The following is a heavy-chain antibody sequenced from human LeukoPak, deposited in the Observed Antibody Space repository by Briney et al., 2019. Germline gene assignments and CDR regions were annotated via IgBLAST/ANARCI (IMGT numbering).Heavy chain of an antibody. CDR3: ARPNGDFYNWFDT. V-gene: IGHV1-2*02. Sequence: GASVTVSCKASGYTFTGYYTHWVRQAPGQGPEYMGWINPNSGDTNYAQKFQDRVTLTRDTSISTAYMELSNLRSDDTAMYYCARPNGDFYNWFDTWGQGTLVTVSS. CDR2: INPNSGDT. CDR1: GYTFTGYY. D-gene: IGHD2-21*02. J-gene: IGHJ5*02.